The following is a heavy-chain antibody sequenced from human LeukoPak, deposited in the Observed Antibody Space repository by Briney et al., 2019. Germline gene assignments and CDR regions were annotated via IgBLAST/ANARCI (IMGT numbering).Heavy chain of an antibody. CDR2: ISGSGGST. CDR1: GFTFSSYA. V-gene: IGHV3-23*01. J-gene: IGHJ4*03. D-gene: IGHD3-22*01. CDR3: AKVGGDSSGYYFYFDY. Sequence: PGGSLRLSCAASGFTFSSYAMSWVRQAPGKGLEWVSAISGSGGSTYYADSVKGRFTISRDNSKNTLYLQMNSLRAEDTAVYYCAKVGGDSSGYYFYFDYWGQGTMVTVSS.